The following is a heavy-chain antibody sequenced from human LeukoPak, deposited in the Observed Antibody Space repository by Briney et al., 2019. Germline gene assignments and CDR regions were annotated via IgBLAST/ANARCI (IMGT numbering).Heavy chain of an antibody. CDR2: MNPNSGNT. CDR1: GYTFTSYD. Sequence: ASLKVSCMASGYTFTSYDINWVRHATGQGLEWMGWMNPNSGNTGYAQKFQGRVTMTRNTSISTAYMELSRLRSEDTAVYYCAGVREVTFGGVILYYFDYWGQGTLVTVSS. J-gene: IGHJ4*02. V-gene: IGHV1-8*01. D-gene: IGHD3-16*02. CDR3: AGVREVTFGGVILYYFDY.